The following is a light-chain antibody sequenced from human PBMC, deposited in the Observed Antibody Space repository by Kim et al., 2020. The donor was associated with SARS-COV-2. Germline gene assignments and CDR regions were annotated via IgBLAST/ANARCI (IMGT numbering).Light chain of an antibody. CDR2: DVY. CDR1: SSDVGGHNC. CDR3: CSCAGSNTRL. Sequence: QSALTQPRSVSGSPGQSVTISCTGTSSDVGGHNCVSWYQQHPGKAPKLTIYDVYKRPSRVPDRFSGSKSGNTAYLTISGLQAADEADYYCCSCAGSNTRLFGTGTKVTVL. J-gene: IGLJ1*01. V-gene: IGLV2-11*01.